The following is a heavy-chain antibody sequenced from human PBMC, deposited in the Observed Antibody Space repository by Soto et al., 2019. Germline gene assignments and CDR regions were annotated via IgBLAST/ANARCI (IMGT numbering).Heavy chain of an antibody. CDR2: VSGAAGTT. CDR1: GFTFSSSI. V-gene: IGHV3-23*01. D-gene: IGHD3-16*01. J-gene: IGHJ4*02. CDR3: AKDRLAGGFDY. Sequence: PGGSLRLSCAASGFTFSSSIMRWVRQAPGKGLEWVSIVSGAAGTTYYADSVKGRFTIARDNSRNTVYLQMNSLRADDTAVYYCAKDRLAGGFDYWGQGTLVTVSS.